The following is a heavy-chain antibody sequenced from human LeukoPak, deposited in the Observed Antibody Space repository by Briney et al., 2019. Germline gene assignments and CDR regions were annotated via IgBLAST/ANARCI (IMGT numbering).Heavy chain of an antibody. V-gene: IGHV3-23*01. Sequence: PGGSLRLSCVVSGFTFNNYAMSWVRQAPGKGLEWVSGISNSGDNTYYVDSVKGRFTISRDNSKNTVYLQMNSLRVEDTAVYSCAKVACSGSSCSWPPFDSWGQGTLVTVSS. J-gene: IGHJ4*02. CDR1: GFTFNNYA. D-gene: IGHD2-15*01. CDR3: AKVACSGSSCSWPPFDS. CDR2: ISNSGDNT.